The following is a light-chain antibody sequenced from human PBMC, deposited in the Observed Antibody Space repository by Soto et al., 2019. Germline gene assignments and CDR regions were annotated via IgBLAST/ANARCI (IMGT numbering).Light chain of an antibody. CDR2: SNN. V-gene: IGLV1-40*01. CDR1: NSNIGAGYD. CDR3: QSYDSNLLV. Sequence: QSVLTQPPSVSGAPGQRVTISCTGSNSNIGAGYDVHWYLQLPGTAPKLLVYSNNNRPSGVPDRFSGSKSRTSASLAITGLQAEDEADYYCQSYDSNLLVFGGGTQLTVL. J-gene: IGLJ2*01.